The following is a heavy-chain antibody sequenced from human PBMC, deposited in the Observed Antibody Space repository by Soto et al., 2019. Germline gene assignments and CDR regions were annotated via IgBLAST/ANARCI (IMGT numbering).Heavy chain of an antibody. D-gene: IGHD4-4*01. V-gene: IGHV3-33*01. J-gene: IGHJ6*02. CDR3: AREKGYSNYGYYYYGMDV. CDR2: IWYDGSNK. Sequence: GGSLRLSCAASGFTFSSYGMHWVRQAPGKGLEWVAVIWYDGSNKYYADSVKGRFTIYRDNSKNTLYMQMNSLRAKDTAVYYCAREKGYSNYGYYYYGMDVWGQGTTVTVSS. CDR1: GFTFSSYG.